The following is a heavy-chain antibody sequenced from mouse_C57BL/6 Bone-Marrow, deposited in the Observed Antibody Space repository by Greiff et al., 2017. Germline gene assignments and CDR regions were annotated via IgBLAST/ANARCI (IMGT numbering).Heavy chain of an antibody. J-gene: IGHJ3*01. CDR3: ARETFDGGFAY. V-gene: IGHV5-16*01. CDR2: INYDGSST. CDR1: GFTFSDYY. Sequence: EVMLVESEGGLVQPGSSMKLSCTASGFTFSDYYMAWVRQVPEKGLEWVANINYDGSSTYYLDSLKSRFIISRDNAKNILYMQMSSLKSEDTATYYCARETFDGGFAYWGQGTLVTVSA.